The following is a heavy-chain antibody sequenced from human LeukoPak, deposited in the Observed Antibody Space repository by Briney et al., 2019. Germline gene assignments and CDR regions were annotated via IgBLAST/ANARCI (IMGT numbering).Heavy chain of an antibody. D-gene: IGHD5-18*01. CDR1: GFTFSSYA. CDR3: ARSVGGYSYGSWDY. Sequence: GGSLRLSCAASGFTFSSYAMSWVRQAPGKGLEWVSAIGGSGGSTYYADSVKGRFTISRDNSKNTLYLQMNSLRAEDTAVYYCARSVGGYSYGSWDYWGQGTLVTVSS. CDR2: IGGSGGST. J-gene: IGHJ4*02. V-gene: IGHV3-23*01.